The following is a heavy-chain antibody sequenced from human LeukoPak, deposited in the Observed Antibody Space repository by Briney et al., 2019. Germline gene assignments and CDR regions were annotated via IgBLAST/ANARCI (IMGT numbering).Heavy chain of an antibody. D-gene: IGHD3-22*01. CDR2: INSDGNST. V-gene: IGHV3-74*01. CDR3: XXXXXXXXXYDSSGYRPDGFDY. Sequence: GGSLRLSCAASGFTFSSYWMHWVRQAPGKGLVWVSRINSDGNSTSYADSVKGRFTSSRDNAKNTLYLQMNSLRAEDTAVYYXXXXXXXXXXYDSSGYRPDGFDYWGQGTLVTVSS. CDR1: GFTFSSYW. J-gene: IGHJ4*02.